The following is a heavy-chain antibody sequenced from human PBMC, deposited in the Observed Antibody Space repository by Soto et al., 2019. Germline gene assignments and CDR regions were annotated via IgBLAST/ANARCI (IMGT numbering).Heavy chain of an antibody. CDR3: PKDVGYGVTLFDX. Sequence: CGTLRRSFSACGCTFKDFGMAWVRQAPGKGLEWVSTVSGGGENTHYTDSVKGRFTIYRDNSNKTVYLQMSSLRADDTATYFWPKDVGYGVTLFDXWGQGTLVTLSX. D-gene: IGHD4-17*01. V-gene: IGHV3-23*01. CDR1: GCTFKDFG. CDR2: VSGGGENT. J-gene: IGHJ4*02.